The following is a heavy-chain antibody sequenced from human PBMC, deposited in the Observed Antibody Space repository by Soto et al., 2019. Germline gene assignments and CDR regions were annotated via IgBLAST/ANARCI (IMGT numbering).Heavy chain of an antibody. J-gene: IGHJ6*02. D-gene: IGHD5-18*01. CDR2: ISWDGGST. CDR3: AKAPNVDTDYYGMDV. V-gene: IGHV3-43*01. Sequence: GGSLRLSCAASGFTFDDYTMHWVRQAPGKGLEWVSLISWDGGSTYYADSVKGRFTISRDNSKNSLHLQMNSLRTEDTALYYCAKAPNVDTDYYGMDVWGQGTTVTSP. CDR1: GFTFDDYT.